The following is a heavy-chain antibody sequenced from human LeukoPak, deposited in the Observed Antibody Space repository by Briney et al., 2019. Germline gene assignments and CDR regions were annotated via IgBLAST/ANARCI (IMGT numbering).Heavy chain of an antibody. CDR2: IKQDGSEK. CDR3: ARELKYNWNDATIGY. J-gene: IGHJ4*02. Sequence: GGSLRLSCAASGFTFSNYWMSWVRQAPGKGLEWVANIKQDGSEKYYVDSVKGRFTISRDNAKNSLYLQMNSLRAEDTAVYYCARELKYNWNDATIGYWGQGTLVTVSS. CDR1: GFTFSNYW. D-gene: IGHD1-20*01. V-gene: IGHV3-7*01.